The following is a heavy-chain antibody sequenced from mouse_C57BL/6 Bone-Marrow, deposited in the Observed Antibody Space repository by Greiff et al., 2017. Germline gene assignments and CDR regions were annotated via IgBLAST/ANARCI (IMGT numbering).Heavy chain of an antibody. CDR2: ISDGGSYT. CDR3: ARDRRDEGYFDY. CDR1: GFTFSSYA. J-gene: IGHJ2*01. Sequence: VHVKQSGGGLVKPGGSLKLSCAASGFTFSSYAMSWVRQTPEKRLEWVATISDGGSYTYYPDNVKGRFTISRDNAKNNLYLQMSHLKSEDTAMYYCARDRRDEGYFDYWGQGTTLTVSS. V-gene: IGHV5-4*01.